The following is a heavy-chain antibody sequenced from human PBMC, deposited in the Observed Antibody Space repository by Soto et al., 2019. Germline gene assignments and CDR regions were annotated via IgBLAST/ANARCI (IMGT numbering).Heavy chain of an antibody. CDR1: GGSFSGYY. V-gene: IGHV4-34*01. CDR2: INHSGST. CDR3: GRGPVWQQWLVRDYYYGMDV. Sequence: SETLSLTCAVYGGSFSGYYWSWIRQPPGKGLEWIGEINHSGSTNYNPSLKSRVTISVDTSKNQFSLKLSSVTAADTAVYYCGRGPVWQQWLVRDYYYGMDVWGQGTTVTVSS. J-gene: IGHJ6*02. D-gene: IGHD6-19*01.